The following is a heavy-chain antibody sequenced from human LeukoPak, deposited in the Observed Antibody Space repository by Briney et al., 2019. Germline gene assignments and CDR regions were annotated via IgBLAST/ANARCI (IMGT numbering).Heavy chain of an antibody. CDR3: ARGKQNAVDY. Sequence: SETLSLTCTVSSGSISGSYYWYWIRQPAGKGLEWIGRIYASGSTNYDPSLKSRVTISVDKSNNQFSLMVTSVTAADTAVYYCARGKQNAVDYWGQGILGTVSS. V-gene: IGHV4-4*07. CDR1: SGSISGSYY. J-gene: IGHJ4*02. CDR2: IYASGST. D-gene: IGHD1-1*01.